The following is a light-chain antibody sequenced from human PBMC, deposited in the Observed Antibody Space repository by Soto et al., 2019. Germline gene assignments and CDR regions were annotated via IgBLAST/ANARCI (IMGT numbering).Light chain of an antibody. CDR3: QQRGNWPPYT. J-gene: IGKJ2*01. CDR2: DAS. V-gene: IGKV3-11*01. Sequence: EIVLTQSPATLSLSPGERATLSCRASQSVSSYLAWYQQKPGQAPRLLIYDASNSATGIPARFSGSGSGTGFTLTISSLEPEDFAVYYCQQRGNWPPYTFGQGTKLEIK. CDR1: QSVSSY.